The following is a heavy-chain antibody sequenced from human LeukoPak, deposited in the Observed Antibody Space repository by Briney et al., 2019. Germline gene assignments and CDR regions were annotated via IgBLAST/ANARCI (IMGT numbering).Heavy chain of an antibody. D-gene: IGHD6-6*01. Sequence: SETLSLTCTASGGSISSSSYYWGWIRQPPGKGLEWIGSIYYSGSTYYNPSLKSRVTISVDTSKNQFSLKLSSVTAADTAVYYCARGEYSSSYSYYYLDVWGKGTTVTVSS. CDR3: ARGEYSSSYSYYYLDV. CDR1: GGSISSSSYY. J-gene: IGHJ6*03. CDR2: IYYSGST. V-gene: IGHV4-39*07.